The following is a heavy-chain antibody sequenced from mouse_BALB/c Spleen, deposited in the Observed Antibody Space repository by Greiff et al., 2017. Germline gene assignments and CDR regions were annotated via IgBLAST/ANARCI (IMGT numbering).Heavy chain of an antibody. CDR1: GFSLTSYG. D-gene: IGHD4-1*01. CDR2: IWAGGST. V-gene: IGHV2-9*02. Sequence: VQLQESGPGLVAPSQSLSITCTVSGFSLTSYGVHWVRQPPGKGLEWLGVIWAGGSTNYNSALMSRLSISKDNSKSQVFLKMNSLQTDDTAMYYCARGQTGTGYAMDYWGQGTSVTVSS. CDR3: ARGQTGTGYAMDY. J-gene: IGHJ4*01.